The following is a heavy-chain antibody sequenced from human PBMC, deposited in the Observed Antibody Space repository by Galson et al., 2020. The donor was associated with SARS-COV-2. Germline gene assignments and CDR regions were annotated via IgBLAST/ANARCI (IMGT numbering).Heavy chain of an antibody. CDR1: GFTFTKGW. J-gene: IGHJ4*02. V-gene: IGHV3-15*01. D-gene: IGHD1-1*01. CDR2: ITSESDGGTA. Sequence: GGSLRLSCVTSGFTFTKGWMSWVRQSPGKGLEWIGRITSESDGGTADYAGSMKGRFTSSRDASKNTLFLQMNNVKTDDTAVYYCSTACTGTGTRDWDYWGQGTLVTVSS. CDR3: STACTGTGTRDWDY.